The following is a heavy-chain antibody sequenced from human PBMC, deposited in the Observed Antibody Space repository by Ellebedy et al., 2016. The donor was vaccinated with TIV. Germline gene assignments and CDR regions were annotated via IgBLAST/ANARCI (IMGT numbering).Heavy chain of an antibody. CDR2: IMENGYER. V-gene: IGHV3-7*01. CDR3: ARTENYYDSSGSTY. CDR1: GFTLTGFS. Sequence: GESLKISCAASGFTLTGFSMSWVRQAPGKGLEWVAHIMENGYERYYVDSVKGRFTISRDNAKNSLYLQMNSLRAEDTAIYYCARTENYYDSSGSTYWGQGALVTVSS. J-gene: IGHJ4*02. D-gene: IGHD3-22*01.